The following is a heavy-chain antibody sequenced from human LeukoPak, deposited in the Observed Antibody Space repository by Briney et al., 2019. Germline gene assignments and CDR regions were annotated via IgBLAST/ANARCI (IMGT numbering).Heavy chain of an antibody. D-gene: IGHD3-10*01. V-gene: IGHV4-59*01. Sequence: SETLSLTCNVSGDSMSSYYWSWIRQPPGKGLEWIGYVYYSGSTYYNPSLKSRVTISVDTSKNQFSLKLSSVTAADTAVYYCARGRSSMVRGYYYYYMDVWGKGTTVTISS. J-gene: IGHJ6*03. CDR2: VYYSGST. CDR3: ARGRSSMVRGYYYYYMDV. CDR1: GDSMSSYY.